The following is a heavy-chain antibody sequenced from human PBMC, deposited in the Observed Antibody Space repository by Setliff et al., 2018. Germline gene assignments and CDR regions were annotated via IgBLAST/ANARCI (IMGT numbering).Heavy chain of an antibody. CDR1: GFTFSSYA. CDR3: ARRPPNGFGEFGNAFDI. Sequence: PGGSLRLSCAASGFTFSSYAMSWVRQAPGKGLEWVSAISGSGGSTYYADSVKGRFTISRDNSKNTLYLQMNSLRAEDTAVYYCARRPPNGFGEFGNAFDIWGQGTMVTVSS. J-gene: IGHJ3*02. V-gene: IGHV3-23*01. CDR2: ISGSGGST. D-gene: IGHD3-10*01.